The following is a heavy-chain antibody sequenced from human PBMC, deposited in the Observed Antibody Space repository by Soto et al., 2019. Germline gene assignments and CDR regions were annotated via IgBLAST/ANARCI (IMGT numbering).Heavy chain of an antibody. Sequence: ASVKVSCKASGYTFTSYGISWVRQAPGQGLEWMGWISAYNGNTNYAQKLQGRVTMTTDTSTSTAYMELRSPRSDDTAVYYCARDLCIAARRGRKSDYYYGMDVWGQGTTVTVSS. J-gene: IGHJ6*02. CDR3: ARDLCIAARRGRKSDYYYGMDV. CDR1: GYTFTSYG. CDR2: ISAYNGNT. V-gene: IGHV1-18*01. D-gene: IGHD6-6*01.